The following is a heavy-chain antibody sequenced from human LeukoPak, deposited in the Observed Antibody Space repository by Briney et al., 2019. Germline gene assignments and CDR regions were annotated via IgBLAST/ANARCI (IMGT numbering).Heavy chain of an antibody. CDR3: ARGAVRAPIGY. D-gene: IGHD3-10*01. J-gene: IGHJ4*02. CDR1: GFPFSSYW. CDR2: IKQDGGEK. Sequence: GGSLRLSCAASGFPFSSYWMSWVRQAPGKGLEWVANIKQDGGEKFYVDSVKGRFTISRDHAKNSLYLQMNSLRAEDTAVYYCARGAVRAPIGYWGQGTLVTVSS. V-gene: IGHV3-7*03.